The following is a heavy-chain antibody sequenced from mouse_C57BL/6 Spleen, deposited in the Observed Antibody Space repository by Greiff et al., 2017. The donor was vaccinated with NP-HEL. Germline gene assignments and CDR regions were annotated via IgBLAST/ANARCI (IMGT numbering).Heavy chain of an antibody. J-gene: IGHJ4*01. Sequence: DVMLVESGGGLVQPGGSMKLSCAASGFTFSDAWMDWVRQSPEKGLEWVAEIRNKANNHATYYAESVKGRFTISRADSKSSVYLQMNSLRAEDTGIYYCTSLFYYSNPYYAMDYWGQGTSVTVSS. D-gene: IGHD2-5*01. CDR3: TSLFYYSNPYYAMDY. V-gene: IGHV6-6*01. CDR1: GFTFSDAW. CDR2: IRNKANNHAT.